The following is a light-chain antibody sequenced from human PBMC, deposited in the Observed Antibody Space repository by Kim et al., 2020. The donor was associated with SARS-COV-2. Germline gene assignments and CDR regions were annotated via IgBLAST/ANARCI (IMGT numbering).Light chain of an antibody. CDR1: NIGDYR. V-gene: IGLV3-21*01. J-gene: IGLJ2*01. Sequence: PGQTARCTCGGDNIGDYRVHWYQQKPGQAPLLVIYYDTDRPSGIPERFSGSNSGTTVTLTISSVEAGDEADYYCQVWHTGGDRVVFGGGTQLTVL. CDR3: QVWHTGGDRVV. CDR2: YDT.